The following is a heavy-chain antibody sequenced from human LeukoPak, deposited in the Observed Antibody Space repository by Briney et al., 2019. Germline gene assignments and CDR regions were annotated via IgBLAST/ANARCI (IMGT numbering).Heavy chain of an antibody. CDR1: GGTFSNYV. Sequence: SVKVSCKASGGTFSNYVISWVRQAPGQGLEWMGGIIPMFGTANYAQNFQGRVTITTDESTSTAYMELSSLRSEDTAVYYCARGGIVVVPVVVHDAFDIWGQGTMVTVSS. D-gene: IGHD2-2*01. CDR2: IIPMFGTA. V-gene: IGHV1-69*05. CDR3: ARGGIVVVPVVVHDAFDI. J-gene: IGHJ3*02.